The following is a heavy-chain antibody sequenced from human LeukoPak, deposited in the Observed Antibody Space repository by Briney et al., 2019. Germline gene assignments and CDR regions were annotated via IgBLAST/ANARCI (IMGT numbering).Heavy chain of an antibody. J-gene: IGHJ4*02. Sequence: PSETLSLSCTVSGGAFSSNSYYWGWIRQPPGKGREWLMSINYSGTTYYNPSLKSRVTISVDTSKHQFSLKLSSETAADTAVYYCARRPTSSGYDPPCDYWGERTLVTLSS. CDR1: GGAFSSNSYY. D-gene: IGHD5-12*01. CDR3: ARRPTSSGYDPPCDY. CDR2: INYSGTT. V-gene: IGHV4-39*01.